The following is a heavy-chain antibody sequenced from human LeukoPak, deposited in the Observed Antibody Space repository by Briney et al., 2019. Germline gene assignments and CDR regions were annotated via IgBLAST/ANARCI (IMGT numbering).Heavy chain of an antibody. CDR3: ARLRNVGGNPHPFNV. J-gene: IGHJ3*01. CDR1: GFTFSSYA. V-gene: IGHV3-30-3*01. D-gene: IGHD4-23*01. CDR2: VSYDGSTK. Sequence: GGSLRLSCAASGFTFSSYAMHWVRQAPGKGLEWVAVVSYDGSTKYYADSVKGRFTVSRDNSKNTLYLQMNSLRAEDTAVYYCARLRNVGGNPHPFNVWGQGTTVTVSS.